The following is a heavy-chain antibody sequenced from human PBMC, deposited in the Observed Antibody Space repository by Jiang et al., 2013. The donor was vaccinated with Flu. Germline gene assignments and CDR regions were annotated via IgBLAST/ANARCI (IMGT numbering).Heavy chain of an antibody. D-gene: IGHD5-18*01. CDR3: AKDRVSVSGVDTVTYFVPNLIDA. CDR1: GFTFNRFA. Sequence: QLLESGGGLVQPGGSLRLSCVVSGFTFNRFAMNWVRQAPGKGLEWVSVISFGGGNTFYADTVKGRFTISRDNSKNTLYLQMDSLRAEDTAIYYCAKDRVSVSGVDTVTYFVPNLIDAWGQGTLVTVSS. CDR2: ISFGGGNT. J-gene: IGHJ4*02. V-gene: IGHV3-23*01.